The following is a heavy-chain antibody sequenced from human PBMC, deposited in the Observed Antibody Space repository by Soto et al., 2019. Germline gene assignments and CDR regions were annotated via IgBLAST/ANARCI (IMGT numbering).Heavy chain of an antibody. CDR1: CGSVNTAPYY. D-gene: IGHD3-22*01. CDR3: ARDHHSFYDTSGYYPYFDY. Sequence: LXLTFPVSCGSVNTAPYYCSWIRQPPGKGLEWIRYIYYSGNTNYNPSLKSRVSISLDTSKNQFSLTLSSVTAADTAVYFCARDHHSFYDTSGYYPYFDYWGQGTLVTVSS. V-gene: IGHV4-61*01. CDR2: IYYSGNT. J-gene: IGHJ4*02.